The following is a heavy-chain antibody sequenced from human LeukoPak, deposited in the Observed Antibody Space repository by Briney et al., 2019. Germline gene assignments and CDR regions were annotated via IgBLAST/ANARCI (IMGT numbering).Heavy chain of an antibody. D-gene: IGHD3-10*01. V-gene: IGHV3-23*01. CDR1: GFTFSSYA. CDR2: IGGIGDRM. CDR3: ARDAEKYSDSRGGYYYGMDV. J-gene: IGHJ6*04. Sequence: GGSLRLSCAASGFTFSSYAMNWVRQAPGKGLEWVSAIGGIGDRMDYADSVKGRFSVSRDNSKTTLYLQMDSLRVEDTAVYYCARDAEKYSDSRGGYYYGMDVWGKGTTVTVSS.